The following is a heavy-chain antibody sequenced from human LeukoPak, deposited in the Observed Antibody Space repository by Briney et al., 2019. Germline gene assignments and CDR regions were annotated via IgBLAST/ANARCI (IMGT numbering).Heavy chain of an antibody. CDR1: GFTFSSYA. J-gene: IGHJ6*03. V-gene: IGHV3-30*04. Sequence: GGSLRLSCAASGFTFSSYAMHWVRQAPGKGLEWVAVISYDGSNKYYADSVKGRFTISRDNSKNTLYLQMNSLRAEDTAVYYCARAVNKYYYYYYMDVWGKGTTVTVSS. CDR2: ISYDGSNK. D-gene: IGHD1/OR15-1a*01. CDR3: ARAVNKYYYYYYMDV.